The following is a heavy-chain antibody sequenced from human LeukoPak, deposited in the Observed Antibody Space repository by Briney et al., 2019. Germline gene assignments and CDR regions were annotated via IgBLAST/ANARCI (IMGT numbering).Heavy chain of an antibody. D-gene: IGHD2-2*01. CDR1: GYTFTGYY. CDR3: ARDPGSSSTSYYYGMDV. J-gene: IGHJ6*02. Sequence: GASVKVSCKASGYTFTGYYMHWVRQAPGQGLEWMGWINPNSGGTNYAQKFQGRVTMTRDTSISTAYMELSRLRSDDMAVYYCARDPGSSSTSYYYGMDVWGQGTTVTVSS. V-gene: IGHV1-2*02. CDR2: INPNSGGT.